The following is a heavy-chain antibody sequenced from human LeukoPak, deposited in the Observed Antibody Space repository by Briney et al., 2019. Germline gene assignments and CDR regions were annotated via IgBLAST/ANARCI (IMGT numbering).Heavy chain of an antibody. Sequence: SETLSLTCTVSGGSISSYYWSWIRQPPGKGLEWIGYIYTSGSTNYNPSLKSRVTIPVDTSKNQFSLKLSSVTAADTAVYYCARSIGGYYYDSSGTFDYWGQGTLVTVSS. CDR2: IYTSGST. J-gene: IGHJ4*02. V-gene: IGHV4-4*09. CDR3: ARSIGGYYYDSSGTFDY. D-gene: IGHD3-22*01. CDR1: GGSISSYY.